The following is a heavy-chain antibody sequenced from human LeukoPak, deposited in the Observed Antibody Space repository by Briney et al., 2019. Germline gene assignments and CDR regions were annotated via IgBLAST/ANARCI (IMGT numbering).Heavy chain of an antibody. D-gene: IGHD3-22*01. CDR1: GFTFSSYA. CDR3: ARKDSSGSSYYYYGMDV. V-gene: IGHV3-23*01. J-gene: IGHJ6*02. CDR2: ISGSGGST. Sequence: GGSLRLSCAASGFTFSSYAMSWVRQAPGKGLEWVSAISGSGGSTYYADSVKGRFTISRDNSKNTLYLQMDSLRAEDTAVYYCARKDSSGSSYYYYGMDVWGQGTTVTVSS.